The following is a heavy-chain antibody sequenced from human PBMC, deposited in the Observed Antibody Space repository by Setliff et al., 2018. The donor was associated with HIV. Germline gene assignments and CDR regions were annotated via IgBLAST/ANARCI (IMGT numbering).Heavy chain of an antibody. Sequence: LRLSCAASGFTFSSYSMNWVRQAPGKGLEWVSYISSSSSYIYYADSVKGRVTISRDNAKNSLYLQMNSLRAEDTAVYYCAREGRITSFGVIIPGSNALDVWGQGTTVTVSS. J-gene: IGHJ6*02. D-gene: IGHD3-3*01. V-gene: IGHV3-21*01. CDR3: AREGRITSFGVIIPGSNALDV. CDR2: ISSSSSYI. CDR1: GFTFSSYS.